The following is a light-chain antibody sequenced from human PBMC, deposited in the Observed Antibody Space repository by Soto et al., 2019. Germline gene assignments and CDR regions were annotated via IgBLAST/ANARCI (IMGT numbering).Light chain of an antibody. CDR3: QQYNNWPPDRT. CDR1: QSVGSN. Sequence: EIVMTQSPDTQSVSPGDRAALSCRASQSVGSNLAWYQQNPGQAPRLLIYGASTMATGIPASFSGSGSGTEFTLTSSSLQSEDFAMYFCQQYNNWPPDRTFGQGTTWEI. J-gene: IGKJ1*01. V-gene: IGKV3-15*01. CDR2: GAS.